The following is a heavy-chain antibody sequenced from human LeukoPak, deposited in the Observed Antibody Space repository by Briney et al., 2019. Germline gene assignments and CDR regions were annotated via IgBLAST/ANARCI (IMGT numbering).Heavy chain of an antibody. CDR1: GYTFTGYY. V-gene: IGHV1-2*02. Sequence: ASVKVSCNASGYTFTGYYMHWVRQAPGQGLEWMGWINPNSGGTNYAQKFQGRVTMTRDTSISTAYMELSRLRSDDTAVYYCARGYCSSTSCYDYYYGMDVWGQGTTVTVSS. CDR3: ARGYCSSTSCYDYYYGMDV. J-gene: IGHJ6*02. CDR2: INPNSGGT. D-gene: IGHD2-2*01.